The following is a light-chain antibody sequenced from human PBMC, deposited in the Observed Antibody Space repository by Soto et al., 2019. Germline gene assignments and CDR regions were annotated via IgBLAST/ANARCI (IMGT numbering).Light chain of an antibody. CDR3: RQYGSSPQT. CDR1: QSVSGNC. CDR2: SAS. V-gene: IGKV3-20*01. J-gene: IGKJ3*01. Sequence: EIVLTQSPGTLSLSPGERATLSCRASQSVSGNCLAWYQQKPGQAPRLLIYSASHRATDIPDRFSGSGSATEFTLAISSLEPEDFAVYYCRQYGSSPQTFGPGTKVDI.